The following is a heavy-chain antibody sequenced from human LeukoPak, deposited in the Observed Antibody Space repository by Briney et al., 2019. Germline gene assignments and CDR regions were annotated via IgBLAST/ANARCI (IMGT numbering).Heavy chain of an antibody. V-gene: IGHV3-48*03. CDR1: GFTFSNYE. CDR3: ARGLPNSNWPHWFDP. J-gene: IGHJ5*02. CDR2: ISAIDNTT. D-gene: IGHD6-13*01. Sequence: GGSLRLSCAASGFTFSNYEMSWVRQAPGKGLEWASYISAIDNTTYYADSVKGRFTISRDNAKNSLYLQMNSLRVEDTAVYHCARGLPNSNWPHWFDPWGQGTLVTVSS.